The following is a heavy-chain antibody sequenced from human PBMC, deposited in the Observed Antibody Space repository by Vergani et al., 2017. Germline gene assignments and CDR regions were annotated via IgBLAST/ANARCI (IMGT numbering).Heavy chain of an antibody. CDR3: ARMGGYDEGDAFRIGYFDS. D-gene: IGHD3-22*01. Sequence: QVQLQESGPGLVKPSQTLSLTCTVSGGSISSGGYYWSWIRKHPGKGLEWIGYIYSTGSTHHNPSLRRRINMSVDTSKNQFSLKLNSVTAADTAMYYCARMGGYDEGDAFRIGYFDSWGPGILVTVSS. CDR2: IYSTGST. J-gene: IGHJ4*02. CDR1: GGSISSGGYY. V-gene: IGHV4-31*03.